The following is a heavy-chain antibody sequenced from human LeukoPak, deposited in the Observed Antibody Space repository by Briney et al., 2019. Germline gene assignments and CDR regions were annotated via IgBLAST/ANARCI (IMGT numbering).Heavy chain of an antibody. Sequence: SETLSLTCTVSGGSISSNYWSWIRQPPGKGLEWIGYIYYRGSTNYNPSLKSRVTISVDTSKNQFSLKLSSVTAADTAVYYCARAVGGTDGYNYRDYNFGYWGQGTLVTVSS. V-gene: IGHV4-59*01. CDR2: IYYRGST. CDR3: ARAVGGTDGYNYRDYNFGY. CDR1: GGSISSNY. J-gene: IGHJ4*02. D-gene: IGHD5-24*01.